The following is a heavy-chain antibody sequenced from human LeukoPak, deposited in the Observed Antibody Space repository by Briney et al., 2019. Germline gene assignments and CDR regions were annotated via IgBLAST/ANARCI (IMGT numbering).Heavy chain of an antibody. J-gene: IGHJ4*02. Sequence: SETLSPTCTVSGGSISSYYWSWIRQPPGKGLEWVGYIYYSGSAHYNPSLKSRVTISVDTSKSQFSLKLSSVTAADTAVYYCARGNTASYFDYWGQGTLVTVSS. CDR2: IYYSGSA. D-gene: IGHD5-18*01. CDR1: GGSISSYY. CDR3: ARGNTASYFDY. V-gene: IGHV4-59*01.